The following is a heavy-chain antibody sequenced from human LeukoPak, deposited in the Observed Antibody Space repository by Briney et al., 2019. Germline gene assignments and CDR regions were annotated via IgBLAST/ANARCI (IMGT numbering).Heavy chain of an antibody. J-gene: IGHJ4*02. D-gene: IGHD3-16*01. CDR2: IYGGGST. V-gene: IGHV3-66*02. CDR3: ARTDYSHFDY. Sequence: GGSLRLSXAASGFTVSSNYMNWVRQAPGKGLEWVSIIYGGGSTYYADSVKGRFTISRDNSKNTLYLQMNSLRVEDTAVYYCARTDYSHFDYWGQGTLVTVSS. CDR1: GFTVSSNY.